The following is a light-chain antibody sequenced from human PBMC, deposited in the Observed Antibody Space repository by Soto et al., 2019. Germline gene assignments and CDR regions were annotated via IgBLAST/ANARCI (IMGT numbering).Light chain of an antibody. CDR1: QSVDSSF. Sequence: EIVLTQSPGSLSLSPGERGTLSCRASQSVDSSFFAWYQQKPDKAPRLLIYGASNRATGIPDRFSGSGSGTDFTLTISRLEPEDFAVYYCQQYVSSVTFGQGTKVEIK. CDR3: QQYVSSVT. CDR2: GAS. V-gene: IGKV3-20*01. J-gene: IGKJ1*01.